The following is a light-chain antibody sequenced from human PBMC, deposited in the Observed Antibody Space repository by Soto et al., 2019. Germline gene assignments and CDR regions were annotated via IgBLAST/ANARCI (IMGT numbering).Light chain of an antibody. CDR2: SNN. CDR1: SSNIGSNT. Sequence: QSVLTQPPSASGTPGQRVTISCSGSSSNIGSNTVNWYQQLPGTAPKLLIYSNNQRPSRVPDRFSGSKSGTSASLAISGLQSEDEADYYCAAWDDSLNGPVFGGGTMLTVL. CDR3: AAWDDSLNGPV. V-gene: IGLV1-44*01. J-gene: IGLJ2*01.